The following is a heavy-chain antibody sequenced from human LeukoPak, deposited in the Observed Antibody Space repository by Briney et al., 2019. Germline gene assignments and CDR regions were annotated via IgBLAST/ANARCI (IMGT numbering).Heavy chain of an antibody. V-gene: IGHV3-74*01. Sequence: PGGSLRLSCAASGFTFSGHWMHWVRHVPGRGLMWVARTNTNGKYTNYADSVKGRFTISRDNSKNTLYLQMNSLRAEDTAVYYCAKGPKWELLRGAFDIWGQGTMVTVSS. CDR3: AKGPKWELLRGAFDI. J-gene: IGHJ3*02. CDR1: GFTFSGHW. D-gene: IGHD1-26*01. CDR2: TNTNGKYT.